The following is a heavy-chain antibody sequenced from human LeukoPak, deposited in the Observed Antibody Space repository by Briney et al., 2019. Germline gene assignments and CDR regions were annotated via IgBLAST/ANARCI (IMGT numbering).Heavy chain of an antibody. CDR3: ARDYGSGIDC. Sequence: GGSLRLSCAASGFTFSSFGMHWVRQAPGKGLEWVAIIWYDGTNKYYADSVKGRFTISRDNSKNTLDLEMNGLRGEDTAVYYCARDYGSGIDCWGQGTLVTVSS. D-gene: IGHD3-10*01. CDR2: IWYDGTNK. CDR1: GFTFSSFG. J-gene: IGHJ4*02. V-gene: IGHV3-33*01.